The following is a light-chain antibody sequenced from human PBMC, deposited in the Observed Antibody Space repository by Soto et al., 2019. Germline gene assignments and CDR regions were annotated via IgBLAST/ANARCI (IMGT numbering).Light chain of an antibody. CDR3: HQRTNWPAST. Sequence: EIVLTQSPATLSLSPGETATLSCRASQSVSNYLAWYQHKPGQAPRLLIYGASNRAPGISARISGSGSGRDVSLTINSLEPEDSAVYYCHQRTNWPASTFGQGTRLEI. CDR2: GAS. J-gene: IGKJ5*01. CDR1: QSVSNY. V-gene: IGKV3-11*02.